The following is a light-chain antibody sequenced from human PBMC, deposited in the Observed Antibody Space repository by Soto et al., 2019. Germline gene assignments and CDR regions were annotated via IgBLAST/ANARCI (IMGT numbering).Light chain of an antibody. J-gene: IGKJ1*01. V-gene: IGKV4-1*01. CDR1: QSVLYSSNTKNY. CDR3: QQYYSTPRT. Sequence: DIVMTQSPDSLAVSLGERATINCKSSQSVLYSSNTKNYLAWYQQKPGQPPKLLIYWASTRESGVPGRFSGSGSGTDFTLTISSLQAEDVAVYYCQQYYSTPRTFGQGTKVDIK. CDR2: WAS.